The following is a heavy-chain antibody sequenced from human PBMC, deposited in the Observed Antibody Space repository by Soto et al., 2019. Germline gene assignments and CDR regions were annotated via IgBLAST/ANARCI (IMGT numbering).Heavy chain of an antibody. CDR2: IDPSDSYT. D-gene: IGHD2-15*01. J-gene: IGHJ6*02. CDR1: GYSFTSYW. CDR3: ARRCSGGSCYSGYYYGMDV. Sequence: GESLKISCRCSGYSFTSYWISWVRQMPGKGLEWMGRIDPSDSYTNYSPSFQGHVTISADKSISTAYLQWSSLKASDTAMYYCARRCSGGSCYSGYYYGMDVWGQGTTVTVSS. V-gene: IGHV5-10-1*01.